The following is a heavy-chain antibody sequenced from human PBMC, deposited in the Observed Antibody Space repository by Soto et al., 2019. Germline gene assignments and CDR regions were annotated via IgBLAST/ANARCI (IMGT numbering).Heavy chain of an antibody. CDR1: GGTFSSYA. CDR3: ARXXAAXXLXXXXMDV. Sequence: QAQLVQSGAEVKKPGSSVKVSCKASGGTFSSYAISWVRQAPGQGLEWMGGIIPIFGTANYAQKFQGRVTITADESTSTAYMELSSLRSEDTAVXYCARXXAAXXLXXXXMDVWGQGTTVTVSS. D-gene: IGHD6-13*01. CDR2: IIPIFGTA. V-gene: IGHV1-69*12. J-gene: IGHJ6*02.